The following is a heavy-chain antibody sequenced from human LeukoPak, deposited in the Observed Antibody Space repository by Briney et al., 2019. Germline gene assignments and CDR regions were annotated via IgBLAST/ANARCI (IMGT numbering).Heavy chain of an antibody. J-gene: IGHJ4*02. CDR1: GYTFTDYY. D-gene: IGHD3-22*01. V-gene: IGHV1-2*02. Sequence: ASVKVSCKASGYTFTDYYMHWVRQAPGQGLEWMGWISPNSGGTNYAQKFQGRFTMTRDTSISTAYLELSGLRSDDTAVYYCARGQYYHDSSGYDYWGQGTLVTVSS. CDR3: ARGQYYHDSSGYDY. CDR2: ISPNSGGT.